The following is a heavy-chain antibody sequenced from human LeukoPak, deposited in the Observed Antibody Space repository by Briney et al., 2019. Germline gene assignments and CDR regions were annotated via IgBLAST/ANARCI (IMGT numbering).Heavy chain of an antibody. CDR2: TYRRSEWNY. CDR3: ARDQSWTTGFDV. V-gene: IGHV6-1*01. Sequence: SQTLSLTCAISGDSVSSNSATWSWIRQSPSRGLEWLGRTYRRSEWNYGYAPSVNSRITISPDTAMNQFSLHLKSVTPEDTAVYYCARDQSWTTGFDVWGQGTTVTVSS. D-gene: IGHD2-8*02. J-gene: IGHJ3*01. CDR1: GDSVSSNSAT.